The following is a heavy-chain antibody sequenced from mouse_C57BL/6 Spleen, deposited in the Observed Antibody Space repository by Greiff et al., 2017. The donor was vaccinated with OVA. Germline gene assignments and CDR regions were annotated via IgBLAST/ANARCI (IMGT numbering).Heavy chain of an antibody. Sequence: QVQLKQSGAELVRPGTSVKVSCKASGYAFTNYLIEWVKQRPGQGLEWIGVINPGSGGTNYNEKFKGKATLTADKSSSTAYMQLSSLTSEDSAVYFCARCFSPVYYGPNYYAMDYWGQGTSVTVSS. V-gene: IGHV1-54*01. CDR3: ARCFSPVYYGPNYYAMDY. CDR2: INPGSGGT. J-gene: IGHJ4*01. CDR1: GYAFTNYL. D-gene: IGHD1-1*01.